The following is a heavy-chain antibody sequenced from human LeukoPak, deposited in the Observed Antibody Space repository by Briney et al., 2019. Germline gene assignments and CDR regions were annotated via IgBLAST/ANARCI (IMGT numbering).Heavy chain of an antibody. CDR1: GGSISSNSYY. D-gene: IGHD6-13*01. V-gene: IGHV4-39*07. J-gene: IGHJ4*02. Sequence: SETLSLTCTVSGGSISSNSYYWGWTRQPPGKGLEWIGSVYYSGSAYYNPSLKSRVTISVDTSKNQFSLKLSSVTAADTAVYYCAKDSSTWGNLAGHFDSWGQGTWSPSPQ. CDR3: AKDSSTWGNLAGHFDS. CDR2: VYYSGSA.